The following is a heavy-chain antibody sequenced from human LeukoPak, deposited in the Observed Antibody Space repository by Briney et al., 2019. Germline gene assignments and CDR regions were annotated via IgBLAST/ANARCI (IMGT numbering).Heavy chain of an antibody. J-gene: IGHJ6*02. CDR1: GFTFRSFA. V-gene: IGHV3-30-3*01. CDR2: ISYDGSNK. D-gene: IGHD2-15*01. Sequence: GALRLSCAASGFTFRSFAMDLVRQAPGKGLGLVGVISYDGSNKYYADSVKGRFTISRDNSKNTLYLQMNSLRAEDTAVYYCARRYCSGGSCYLDVWGQGTTVTVSS. CDR3: ARRYCSGGSCYLDV.